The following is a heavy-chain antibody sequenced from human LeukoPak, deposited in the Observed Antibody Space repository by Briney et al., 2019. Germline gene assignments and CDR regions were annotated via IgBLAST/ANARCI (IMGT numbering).Heavy chain of an antibody. CDR1: GGTFSSYA. CDR3: ARVRDIAVAGTYYYYGMDV. V-gene: IGHV1-69*04. J-gene: IGHJ6*02. CDR2: IIPILGIA. Sequence: PRASVKVSCKASGGTFSSYAISWVRQAPGQGLEWMGRIIPILGIANYAQKFQGGVTITADKSTSTAYMELSSLRSEDTAVYYCARVRDIAVAGTYYYYGMDVWGQGTTVTVSS. D-gene: IGHD6-19*01.